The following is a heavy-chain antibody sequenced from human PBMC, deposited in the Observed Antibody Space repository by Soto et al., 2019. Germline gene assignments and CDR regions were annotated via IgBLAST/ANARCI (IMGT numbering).Heavy chain of an antibody. CDR1: GGSFSGYY. CDR2: INHSGST. Sequence: PSETLSLTCAVYGGSFSGYYWSWIRQPPGKGLEWIGEINHSGSTNYNPSLKSRVTISVDTSKNQFPLKLSSVTAADTAVYYCARVANGWPYYFDYWGQGTLVTVSS. D-gene: IGHD6-19*01. J-gene: IGHJ4*02. V-gene: IGHV4-34*01. CDR3: ARVANGWPYYFDY.